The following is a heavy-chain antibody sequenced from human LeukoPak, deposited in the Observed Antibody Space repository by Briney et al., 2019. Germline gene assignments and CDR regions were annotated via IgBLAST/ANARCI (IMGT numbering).Heavy chain of an antibody. J-gene: IGHJ4*02. CDR3: ARGRDGYSYGPFDY. Sequence: SETLSLTCTVSGGSIRPYYWGWIRQPPGKGLEWIGYVFYSGSTDYNPSLKSRVTISVDTSKNQFSLNLTSVTAVDTAVYYCARGRDGYSYGPFDYWGQGTLVTVSS. D-gene: IGHD5-24*01. V-gene: IGHV4-59*01. CDR1: GGSIRPYY. CDR2: VFYSGST.